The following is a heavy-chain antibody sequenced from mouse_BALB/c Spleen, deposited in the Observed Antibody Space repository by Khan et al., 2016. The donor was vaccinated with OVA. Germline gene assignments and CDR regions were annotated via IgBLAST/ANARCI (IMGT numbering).Heavy chain of an antibody. CDR2: ISYDGSN. D-gene: IGHD2-1*01. CDR1: GYSITSGYY. J-gene: IGHJ4*01. CDR3: ARRNGNYDYAMDY. Sequence: EVQLVESGPGLVKPSQSLSLTCSVTGYSITSGYYWNWIRQFPGNKLEWMGYISYDGSNNYNPSLKNRISITRDTSKNQFFLKLNSVTTEDTATYYCARRNGNYDYAMDYWGQGTSVNVSS. V-gene: IGHV3-6*02.